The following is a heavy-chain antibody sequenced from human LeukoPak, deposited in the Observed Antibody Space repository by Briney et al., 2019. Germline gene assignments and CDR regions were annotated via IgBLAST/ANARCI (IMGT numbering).Heavy chain of an antibody. V-gene: IGHV7-4-1*02. CDR3: ARGFCSGDSCEKVWFDP. CDR1: GYTFTSYG. Sequence: GASVKVSCKASGYTFTSYGISWVRQAPGQGLEWMGGIHTYTGNPTYAQGLTGRFVFSLDTSVSTAYLQISSLKAEDTAVYYCARGFCSGDSCEKVWFDPWGQGTLVTVSS. CDR2: IHTYTGNP. J-gene: IGHJ5*02. D-gene: IGHD2-15*01.